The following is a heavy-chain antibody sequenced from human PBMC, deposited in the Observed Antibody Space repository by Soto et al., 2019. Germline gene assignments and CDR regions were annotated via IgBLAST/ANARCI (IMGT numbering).Heavy chain of an antibody. D-gene: IGHD5-12*01. J-gene: IGHJ4*02. Sequence: QITLKESGPTLVKPTQTLTLTSTFSGFSLSTSGVGVGWIRQPPGKALEWLALIYWDDDKRYSPSLKSRLTITKDTSKHQVVLTMTNMDPVDTATYYCAHVYGGYDNFDYWGQGTLVTVSS. CDR1: GFSLSTSGVG. CDR2: IYWDDDK. CDR3: AHVYGGYDNFDY. V-gene: IGHV2-5*02.